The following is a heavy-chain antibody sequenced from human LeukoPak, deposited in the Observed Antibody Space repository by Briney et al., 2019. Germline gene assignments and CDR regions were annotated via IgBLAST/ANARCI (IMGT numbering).Heavy chain of an antibody. Sequence: PGGSLRLSCAASGFTFSDYYMSWIRQAPGKGLEWVSYISSSSSYTNYADSVKGRFTISRDNAKNSLYLQMNSLRAEDTAVYYCARDHSMTVGGTTAWWFDPWGQGTLVTVSS. V-gene: IGHV3-11*06. CDR1: GFTFSDYY. CDR3: ARDHSMTVGGTTAWWFDP. D-gene: IGHD3-22*01. CDR2: ISSSSSYT. J-gene: IGHJ5*02.